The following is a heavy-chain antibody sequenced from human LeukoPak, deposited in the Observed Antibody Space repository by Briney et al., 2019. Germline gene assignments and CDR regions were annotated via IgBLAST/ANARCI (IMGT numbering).Heavy chain of an antibody. CDR2: IYYSGST. CDR1: GGSISSYY. Sequence: SETLSLTCTVSGGSISSYYWSWIRQPPGKGLEWIGYIYYSGSTNYNPSLKSRVTISVDTSRNQFSLKLSSVTAADTAVYYCARDNWNYGSSMDVWGQGTTVTVSS. CDR3: ARDNWNYGSSMDV. V-gene: IGHV4-59*01. J-gene: IGHJ6*02. D-gene: IGHD1-7*01.